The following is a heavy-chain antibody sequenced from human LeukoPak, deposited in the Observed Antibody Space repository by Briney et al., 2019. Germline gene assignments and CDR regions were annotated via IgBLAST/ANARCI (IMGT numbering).Heavy chain of an antibody. Sequence: GVSLRLSCAASGVTFSSYAMSWVRQAPGKGLEWVSAISGSGGSTYYADSVKGRFTISRDNSKNTLYLQMNSLRAEDTAVYYCAKDPSGGFDYWGQGTLVTASS. J-gene: IGHJ4*02. CDR1: GVTFSSYA. D-gene: IGHD3-10*01. CDR3: AKDPSGGFDY. CDR2: ISGSGGST. V-gene: IGHV3-23*01.